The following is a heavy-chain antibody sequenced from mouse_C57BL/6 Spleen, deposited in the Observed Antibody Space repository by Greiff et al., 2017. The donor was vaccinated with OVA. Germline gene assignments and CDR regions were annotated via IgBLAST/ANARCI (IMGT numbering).Heavy chain of an antibody. Sequence: EVKLMESGAELVKPGASVTLSCTASGFNIKDYYMHWVKQRTEQGLEWLGRIDPEDGETKYAPKFQGKATITADTSSNTAYLQLSSLTSEDTAVYYCARGGENYFCCWGQGTTLSVSS. CDR1: GFNIKDYY. V-gene: IGHV14-2*01. CDR2: IDPEDGET. CDR3: ARGGENYFCC. J-gene: IGHJ2*01.